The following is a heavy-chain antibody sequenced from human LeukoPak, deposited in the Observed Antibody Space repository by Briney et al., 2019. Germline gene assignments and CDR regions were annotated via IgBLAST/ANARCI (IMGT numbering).Heavy chain of an antibody. J-gene: IGHJ4*02. Sequence: GGSLRLSCAASAFTFSSYGMHWVRQAPGKGLEWVAFIRHDGTSKYYVDSVKGRFTISRDNSKNTLYLQMDSLRAEDTAVYYCARRGGDSTGHQGDFDYWGQGTLVTASS. CDR3: ARRGGDSTGHQGDFDY. V-gene: IGHV3-30*02. CDR2: IRHDGTSK. CDR1: AFTFSSYG. D-gene: IGHD3-22*01.